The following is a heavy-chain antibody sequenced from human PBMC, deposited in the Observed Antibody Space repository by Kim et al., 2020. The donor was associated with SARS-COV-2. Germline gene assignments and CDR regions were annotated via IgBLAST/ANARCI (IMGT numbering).Heavy chain of an antibody. J-gene: IGHJ6*02. CDR1: GGSVNTGSYY. CDR3: ARSSGGWAAGLDV. D-gene: IGHD6-19*01. Sequence: SETLSLTCTVSGGSVNTGSYYWTWVRQPPGKGLEWIGYIFHGETTNYSPSLESRLIISVNTPKNQFSLRLKSVTAADSAVYYCARSSGGWAAGLDVWCQG. CDR2: IFHGETT. V-gene: IGHV4-61*01.